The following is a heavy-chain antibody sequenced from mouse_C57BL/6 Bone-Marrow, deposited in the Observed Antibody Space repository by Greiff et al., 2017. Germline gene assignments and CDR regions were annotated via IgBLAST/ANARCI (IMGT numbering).Heavy chain of an antibody. CDR1: GYAFSSSW. J-gene: IGHJ2*01. Sequence: QVQLQHSGPELVKPGASVKISCKASGYAFSSSWMNWVKQRPGKGLEWIGRIYPGDGDTNYNGKFKGKATLTADKSSSTAYMQLSSLTSEDAAVYFCAPHYYGSTYFDYWGQGTTLTVSS. CDR3: APHYYGSTYFDY. D-gene: IGHD1-1*01. V-gene: IGHV1-82*01. CDR2: IYPGDGDT.